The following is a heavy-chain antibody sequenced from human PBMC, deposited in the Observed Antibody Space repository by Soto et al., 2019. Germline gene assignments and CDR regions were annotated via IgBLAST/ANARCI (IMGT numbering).Heavy chain of an antibody. CDR2: INPKSGGT. J-gene: IGHJ6*02. CDR1: GYSFTYCH. V-gene: IGHV1-2*04. CDR3: ARGDSTDCSNGVCSFFYNHDMDV. D-gene: IGHD2-8*01. Sequence: ASVKVSCKATGYSFTYCHIHWVRRAPGEGLAWLGRINPKSGGTSTAQKFQGWVTMTTDTSISTASMELTRLTSDDTAIYYCARGDSTDCSNGVCSFFYNHDMDVWGQGTTVTVSS.